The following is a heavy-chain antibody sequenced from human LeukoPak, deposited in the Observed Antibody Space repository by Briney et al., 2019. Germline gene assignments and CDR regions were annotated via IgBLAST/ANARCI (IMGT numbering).Heavy chain of an antibody. J-gene: IGHJ4*02. Sequence: ASVKVSCKASGGTFSSYAIGWVRQAPGQGLEWMGGIIPIFGTANYAQKFQGRVTITADESTSTAYMELSSLRSEDTAVYYCARGPLAARPFDYWGQGTLVTVSS. CDR2: IIPIFGTA. CDR3: ARGPLAARPFDY. D-gene: IGHD6-6*01. CDR1: GGTFSSYA. V-gene: IGHV1-69*01.